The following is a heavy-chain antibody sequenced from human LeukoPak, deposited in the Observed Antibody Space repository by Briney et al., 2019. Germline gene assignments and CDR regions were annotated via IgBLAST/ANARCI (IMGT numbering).Heavy chain of an antibody. CDR1: GGSISSGGYY. Sequence: PSETLSLTCTVSGGSISSGGYYWSWIRQPPGKGLEWIGYIYYSGSTNYNPSLKSRVTISVDTSKNQFSLKLSSVTAADTAVYYCARGGRDWNDYWGQGTLVTVSS. CDR3: ARGGRDWNDY. CDR2: IYYSGST. J-gene: IGHJ4*02. D-gene: IGHD1-1*01. V-gene: IGHV4-61*08.